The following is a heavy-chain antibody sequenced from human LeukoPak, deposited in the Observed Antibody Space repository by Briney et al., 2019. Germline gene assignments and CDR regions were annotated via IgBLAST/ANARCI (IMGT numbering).Heavy chain of an antibody. CDR2: INYSGTT. CDR3: AREGYYGSGYPFDY. Sequence: PSETLSLTCSVSGGSISSNTYYWGWIRQPPGKGLEWIATINYSGTTHYNPSLKSRVTISADTSNNQFSLKLSSVTAADTAVYYCAREGYYGSGYPFDYWGQGTLVTVSS. D-gene: IGHD3-10*01. CDR1: GGSISSNTYY. J-gene: IGHJ4*02. V-gene: IGHV4-39*07.